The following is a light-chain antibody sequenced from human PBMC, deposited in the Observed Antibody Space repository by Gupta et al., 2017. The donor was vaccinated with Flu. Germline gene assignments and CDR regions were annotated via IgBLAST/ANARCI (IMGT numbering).Light chain of an antibody. J-gene: IGLJ3*02. CDR1: TGAVTSDYY. CDR2: GTT. CDR3: LLDYGGTRGV. Sequence: QTVVPQEPSLTVSPGGTVTPTCASSTGAVTSDYYPNWFQQKPGQPPRALIYGTTNKHCWTPARFSGSLRGSKAALTLSGVQPEDEAEYCCLLDYGGTRGVFGGGTKLTVL. V-gene: IGLV7-43*01.